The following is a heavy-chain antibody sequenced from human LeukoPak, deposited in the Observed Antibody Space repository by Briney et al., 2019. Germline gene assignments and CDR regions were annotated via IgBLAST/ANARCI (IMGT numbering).Heavy chain of an antibody. J-gene: IGHJ4*02. Sequence: GGSLRLSCAASGFTVSNNCMSWVRQAPGKGLEWVSAISGSGGSTYYADSVKGRFTISRDNSKNTLYLQMNSLRAEDTAVYYCAKEMEIAAEDYWGQGTLVTVSS. CDR2: ISGSGGST. CDR3: AKEMEIAAEDY. CDR1: GFTVSNNC. V-gene: IGHV3-23*01. D-gene: IGHD6-13*01.